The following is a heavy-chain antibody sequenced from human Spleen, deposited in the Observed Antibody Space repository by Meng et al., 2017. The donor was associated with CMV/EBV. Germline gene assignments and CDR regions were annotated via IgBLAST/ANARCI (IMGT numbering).Heavy chain of an antibody. CDR3: AKSVAGVGVVNCFDH. CDR2: ISGSGGST. CDR1: GFTFSSYA. J-gene: IGHJ4*02. D-gene: IGHD3-3*01. V-gene: IGHV3-23*01. Sequence: GESLKISCAASGFTFSSYAMSWVRQAPGKGLEWVSAISGSGGSTYYADSVKGRFTISRDNSRNTLYLQMNSLRGEDTALYYCAKSVAGVGVVNCFDHWGQGTLVTVSS.